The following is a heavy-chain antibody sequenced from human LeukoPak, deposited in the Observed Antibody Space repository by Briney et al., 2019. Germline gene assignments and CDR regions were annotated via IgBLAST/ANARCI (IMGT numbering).Heavy chain of an antibody. CDR2: IKQDGSEK. CDR3: ARDGLGVVGRSGYYYGPPHFDY. V-gene: IGHV3-7*05. D-gene: IGHD3-22*01. J-gene: IGHJ4*02. CDR1: GFTFSSYW. Sequence: TGGSLRLSCAASGFTFSSYWMSWVRQAPGKGLEWVANIKQDGSEKYYVDSVKGRFTISRDNAKNSLYLQMNSLRAEDTAVYYCARDGLGVVGRSGYYYGPPHFDYWGQGTLVTVSS.